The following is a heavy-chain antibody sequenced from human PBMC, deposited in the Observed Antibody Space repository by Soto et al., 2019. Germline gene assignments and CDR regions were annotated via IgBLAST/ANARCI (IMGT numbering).Heavy chain of an antibody. CDR1: GFTFSSYS. J-gene: IGHJ6*02. Sequence: EVQLVESGGGLVKPGGSLRLSCAASGFTFSSYSMNWVRQAPGKGLEWVSSISSSSSYIYYADSVKGRFTISRDNAKNSLYLQMNSLRAEDTAVYYCARTHAPDCSSTSCSPERYYYYGMDVWGQGTTVTVSS. V-gene: IGHV3-21*01. CDR2: ISSSSSYI. D-gene: IGHD2-2*01. CDR3: ARTHAPDCSSTSCSPERYYYYGMDV.